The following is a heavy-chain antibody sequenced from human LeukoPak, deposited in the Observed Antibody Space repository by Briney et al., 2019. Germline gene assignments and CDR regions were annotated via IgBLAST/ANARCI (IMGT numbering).Heavy chain of an antibody. CDR3: ARGGYSSGQVDY. Sequence: SETLSLTCTVSGGSISSYYWSWIRQPPVKGLEWIGYIYYSGSTNYNPSLKSRVTISVDTSKNQFSLKLSSVTAADPAVYYCARGGYSSGQVDYWGQGTLVTVSS. CDR2: IYYSGST. D-gene: IGHD6-19*01. J-gene: IGHJ4*02. V-gene: IGHV4-59*01. CDR1: GGSISSYY.